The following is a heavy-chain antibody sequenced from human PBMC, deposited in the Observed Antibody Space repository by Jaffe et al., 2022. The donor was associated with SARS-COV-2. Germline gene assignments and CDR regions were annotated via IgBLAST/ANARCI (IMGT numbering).Heavy chain of an antibody. CDR1: GFTFSSNW. V-gene: IGHV3-7*01. D-gene: IGHD6-19*01. Sequence: EVQLVESGGGLVQPGGSLRLSCAASGFTFSSNWMSWVRQAPGKGLERVANIKGDGSEKYYVDSVKGRFTISRDNAKSSLYLQMNSLRAEDTAVYYCAREVAVAFDFWGQGTLVTVSS. J-gene: IGHJ4*02. CDR2: IKGDGSEK. CDR3: AREVAVAFDF.